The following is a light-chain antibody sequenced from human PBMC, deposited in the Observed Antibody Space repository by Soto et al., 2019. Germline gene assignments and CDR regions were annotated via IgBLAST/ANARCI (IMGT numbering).Light chain of an antibody. CDR1: QSISNY. V-gene: IGKV1-39*01. J-gene: IGKJ4*01. CDR3: QQSYSSPT. CDR2: AAS. Sequence: DIQMTPSPSSLSASVGDRVTLTCRASQSISNYLNWYQQKPGKAPKLLIYAASSFQSGVPSRFSGSGSGRAFTLTISSLQPEDFATYYCQQSYSSPTFGGGTKVDIK.